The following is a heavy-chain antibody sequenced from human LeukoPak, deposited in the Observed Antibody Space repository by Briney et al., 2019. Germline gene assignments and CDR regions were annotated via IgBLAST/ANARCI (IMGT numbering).Heavy chain of an antibody. J-gene: IGHJ4*02. V-gene: IGHV3-23*01. CDR1: GFTFSTYN. Sequence: GGSLRLSCAASGFTFSTYNMNWVRQAPGKGLEWVSAVGGTDGRTYYAAFVKGRFTIYRDNSKNTLYLQMNSLRAEDTAVYYCAKDGSYYFDYWGQGTLVTVSS. CDR3: AKDGSYYFDY. CDR2: VGGTDGRT.